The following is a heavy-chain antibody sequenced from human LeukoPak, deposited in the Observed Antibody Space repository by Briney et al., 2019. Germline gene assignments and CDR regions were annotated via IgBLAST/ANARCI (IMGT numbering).Heavy chain of an antibody. D-gene: IGHD1-14*01. Sequence: SQTLSLTCAISGDSISSSNDAWNWIRQSPSRGLEWLGRTYYMSNDYAVSVKSRMTINADTSKNQVSLQLSSVTPEDTAICYCARGRNHAFDIWGQGTLVIVSS. CDR3: ARGRNHAFDI. J-gene: IGHJ3*02. CDR2: TYYMSN. CDR1: GDSISSSNDA. V-gene: IGHV6-1*01.